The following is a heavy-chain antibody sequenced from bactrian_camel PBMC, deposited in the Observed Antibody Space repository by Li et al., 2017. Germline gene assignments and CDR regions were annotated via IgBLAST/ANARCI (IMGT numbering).Heavy chain of an antibody. J-gene: IGHJ4*01. CDR3: AADLPYSGGTAVLEPYGYNY. CDR2: IDSDGST. CDR1: GYTNSRDC. V-gene: IGHV3S26*01. D-gene: IGHD2*01. Sequence: QVQLVESGGDLVQPGGSLRLSCTASGYTNSRDCMGWFRQAPGKEREGVASIDSDGSTRYADSVKGRFTISQDNAKNTLYLQMNSLKPEDTAMYYCAADLPYSGGTAVLEPYGYNYWGQGTQVTVS.